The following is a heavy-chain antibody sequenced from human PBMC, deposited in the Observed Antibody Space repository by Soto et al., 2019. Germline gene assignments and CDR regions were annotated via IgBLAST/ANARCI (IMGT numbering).Heavy chain of an antibody. CDR2: IKQDGSET. J-gene: IGHJ4*02. D-gene: IGHD6-19*01. CDR3: AGEGEPYSRGCRKCGAYDF. V-gene: IGHV3-7*01. CDR1: GFSFSSYW. Sequence: EVQLVESGGGLVQPGGSLRLSCAASGFSFSSYWMSWVRQAPGKGLEWVANIKQDGSETDYVQSVKGRFTISRDNARNSLYLQLNSLRVEDTAVYYCAGEGEPYSRGCRKCGAYDFWGQGNLVAVSS.